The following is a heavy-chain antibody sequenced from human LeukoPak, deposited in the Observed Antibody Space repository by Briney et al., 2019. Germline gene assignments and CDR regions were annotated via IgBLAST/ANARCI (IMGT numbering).Heavy chain of an antibody. Sequence: SVKVSCKASGFTFTSSSVQWVRQARGQRLEWIRWIVVGCGNTNYAQKFQERVTITRDMSTSTAYMELSSLRSEDTAVYYCAALCVGLLTGYYPYYYYGMDVWGQGTTVTVSS. CDR1: GFTFTSSS. CDR2: IVVGCGNT. CDR3: AALCVGLLTGYYPYYYYGMDV. V-gene: IGHV1-58*01. D-gene: IGHD3-9*01. J-gene: IGHJ6*02.